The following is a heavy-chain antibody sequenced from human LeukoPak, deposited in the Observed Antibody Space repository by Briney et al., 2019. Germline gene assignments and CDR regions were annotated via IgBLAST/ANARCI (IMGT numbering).Heavy chain of an antibody. Sequence: SVKVSCKASGCTFSSYAISWVRQAPGQGLEWMGRIIPILGIANYAQKFQGRFTITADKSTSTAYMELSSLRSEDTAVYYCSKANYYLGFDYWGQGTLVTVSS. D-gene: IGHD3-10*01. CDR3: SKANYYLGFDY. J-gene: IGHJ4*02. CDR1: GCTFSSYA. CDR2: IIPILGIA. V-gene: IGHV1-69*04.